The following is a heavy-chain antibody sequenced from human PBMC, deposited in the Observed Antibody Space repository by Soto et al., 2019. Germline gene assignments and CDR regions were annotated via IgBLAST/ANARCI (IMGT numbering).Heavy chain of an antibody. CDR2: ISRDGSTM. V-gene: IGHV3-30*03. CDR3: VGEVASGY. J-gene: IGHJ4*02. CDR1: GVTLSNFG. D-gene: IGHD2-21*01. Sequence: QVQLVASGGGVVQPGRSLRLSCAASGVTLSNFGMHWVRQAPGKGLEGVAVISRDGSTMFYADSVKGRFTISRDSYRNTLYLQMNSLRAEDTAVYHCVGEVASGYWGQGTLVTVSS.